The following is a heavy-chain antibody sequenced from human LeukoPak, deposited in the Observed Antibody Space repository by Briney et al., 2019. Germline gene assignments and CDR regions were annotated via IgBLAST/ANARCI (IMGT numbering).Heavy chain of an antibody. D-gene: IGHD4-17*01. CDR1: GFTFSSYA. CDR3: AKDSTVTNLLGYYYYMDV. J-gene: IGHJ6*03. Sequence: GGSLRLSCAASGFTFSSYAMSWVRHAPGKGLELVSAISGGGGSTYYADSVKGRFTISRDNSKNKLYLQMNSLRAEDTAVYYCAKDSTVTNLLGYYYYMDVWGKGTTVTVSS. CDR2: ISGGGGST. V-gene: IGHV3-23*01.